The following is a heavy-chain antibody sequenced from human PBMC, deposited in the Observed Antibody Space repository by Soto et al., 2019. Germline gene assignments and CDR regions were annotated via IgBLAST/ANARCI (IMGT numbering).Heavy chain of an antibody. CDR1: GSSVSTNY. CDR3: ARGSGSLYYFDF. Sequence: GGSLRLSCAASGSSVSTNYMTWVRQAPGKGLEWVSVIYSGGSTYYADSVKGRFTISRDNSKNTLHLQMNSLRAEDTAVYYCARGSGSLYYFDFWGRGTLVTVSS. V-gene: IGHV3-53*01. CDR2: IYSGGST. D-gene: IGHD1-26*01. J-gene: IGHJ4*02.